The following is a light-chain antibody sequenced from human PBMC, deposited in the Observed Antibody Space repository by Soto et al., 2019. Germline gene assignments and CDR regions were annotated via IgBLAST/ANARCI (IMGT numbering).Light chain of an antibody. J-gene: IGKJ1*01. CDR2: LGS. CDR3: MKSLQTPWK. Sequence: DVVMTQAPLSRPVTLGQPASISCRSSQRLLPTNGYYYFDWQLQKPGQSPQVLIHLGSIRAAGVPERFNGSGSGTDFTLIISRVEAEDVGIYYCMKSLQTPWKCGQGNTVDIK. V-gene: IGKV2-28*01. CDR1: QRLLPTNGYYY.